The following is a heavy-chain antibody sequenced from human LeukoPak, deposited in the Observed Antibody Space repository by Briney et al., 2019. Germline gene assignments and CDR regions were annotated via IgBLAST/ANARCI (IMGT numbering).Heavy chain of an antibody. Sequence: SQTLSLTCTVSGGSISSGDYYWSWIRQPPGKGLEWIGYIYYSGSTYYNPSLKSRVTISVDTSKNQFSLKLSSVTAADTAVYYCAREYCSSTSCYRDNWFDPWGQGTLVTVSP. CDR1: GGSISSGDYY. J-gene: IGHJ5*02. V-gene: IGHV4-30-4*08. D-gene: IGHD2-2*01. CDR3: AREYCSSTSCYRDNWFDP. CDR2: IYYSGST.